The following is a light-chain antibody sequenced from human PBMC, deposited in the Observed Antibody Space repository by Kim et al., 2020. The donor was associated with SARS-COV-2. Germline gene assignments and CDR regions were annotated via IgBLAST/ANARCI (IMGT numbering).Light chain of an antibody. CDR2: SNN. J-gene: IGLJ2*01. CDR3: AAWDDSLNGVV. Sequence: QAVVTQPPSASGTPGQRVTISCSGSSSNIGSNTVNWYQQLPGTAPKLLIYSNNQRPSGVPDRFSGSKYGTSASLAISGLQSEDEADYYCAAWDDSLNGVVFGGGTQLTVL. V-gene: IGLV1-44*01. CDR1: SSNIGSNT.